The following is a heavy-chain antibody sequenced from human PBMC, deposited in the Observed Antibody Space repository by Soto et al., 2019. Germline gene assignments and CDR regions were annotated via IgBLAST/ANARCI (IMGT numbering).Heavy chain of an antibody. D-gene: IGHD5-12*01. CDR1: GFSFNNYA. CDR2: ISGGGGDT. CDR3: AKFPEYSGYDGTYFDY. V-gene: IGHV3-23*01. J-gene: IGHJ4*02. Sequence: GGVLRLSCAASGFSFNNYAMTWVRQAPGKGLEWVSTISGGGGDTYYADSVKGRFTVSRDNSKNTLYLQMNSLRADDTAVYFCAKFPEYSGYDGTYFDYWGQGTLVTVSS.